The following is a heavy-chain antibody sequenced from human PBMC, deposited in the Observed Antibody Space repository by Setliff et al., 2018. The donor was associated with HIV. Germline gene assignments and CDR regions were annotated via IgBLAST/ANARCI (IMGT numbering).Heavy chain of an antibody. CDR2: IIHSGGT. V-gene: IGHV4-34*01. CDR3: ARGGLGVVGAIDY. Sequence: LSLTCAVYGGSFSGYYWTWIRQPPGRGLERIGEIIHSGGTNYNRSLKSRVTISVDTSKNQFSLNLSSVTAADTAVYYCARGGLGVVGAIDYSSQGTLVTVSS. CDR1: GGSFSGYY. J-gene: IGHJ4*02. D-gene: IGHD2-15*01.